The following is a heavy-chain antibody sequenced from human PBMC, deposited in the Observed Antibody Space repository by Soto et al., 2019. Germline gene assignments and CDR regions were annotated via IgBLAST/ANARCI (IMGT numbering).Heavy chain of an antibody. CDR3: ARQRIQLWLIDY. V-gene: IGHV3-21*01. CDR2: ISSTSSYI. Sequence: GRSLRLSCAASGFNVIGTYMSWVRLPPGNGLEWVSSISSTSSYIYYADSVKGRCTISRDNAKNSLYLQMNSLRAEDTAVYYCARQRIQLWLIDYWRQGPRVTAYS. J-gene: IGHJ4*02. D-gene: IGHD5-18*01. CDR1: GFNVIGTY.